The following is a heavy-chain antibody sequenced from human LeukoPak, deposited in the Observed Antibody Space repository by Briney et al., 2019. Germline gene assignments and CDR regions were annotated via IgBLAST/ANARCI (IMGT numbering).Heavy chain of an antibody. D-gene: IGHD5-12*01. V-gene: IGHV3-30-3*01. CDR3: ARPSGYDFDY. CDR2: ISYDGSNK. Sequence: GGSLRLSCAASGFTFSNAWMSWVRQTPGKGLEWVAVISYDGSNKYYADSVKGRFTMSRDNSNNTLYLHMNNLRPEDTAVYYCARPSGYDFDYWGQGTLVTVSS. CDR1: GFTFSNAW. J-gene: IGHJ4*02.